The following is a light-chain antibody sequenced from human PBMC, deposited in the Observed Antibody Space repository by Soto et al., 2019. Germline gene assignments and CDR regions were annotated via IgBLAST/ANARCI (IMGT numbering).Light chain of an antibody. CDR3: QQYNNWPRT. CDR1: QSVRSTY. J-gene: IGKJ1*01. V-gene: IGKV3-20*01. CDR2: GAS. Sequence: EIVLTQSPGTLSLSPGERATLSCRASQSVRSTYLAWYQQKPGQAPRLLIYGASSRATGIPDRFSGSGSGTDFTLTINSLQSEDFAVYYCQQYNNWPRTFGQGTKVDIK.